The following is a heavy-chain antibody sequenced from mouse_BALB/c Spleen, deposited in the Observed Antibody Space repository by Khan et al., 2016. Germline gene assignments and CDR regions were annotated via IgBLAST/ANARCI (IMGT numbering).Heavy chain of an antibody. V-gene: IGHV14-4*02. D-gene: IGHD4-1*01. CDR2: IDPENGDT. CDR3: NAGWLGRDYYAMDY. J-gene: IGHJ4*01. Sequence: IQLVQSGAELVRSGASVKLSCTASAFNIIDYFMHWVKQRPEQGLEWIGWIDPENGDTEYAPKFQGKATMTADTSSNTAYLQLSSLTSEDTAVXYWNAGWLGRDYYAMDYWGQGTSVTVSS. CDR1: AFNIIDYF.